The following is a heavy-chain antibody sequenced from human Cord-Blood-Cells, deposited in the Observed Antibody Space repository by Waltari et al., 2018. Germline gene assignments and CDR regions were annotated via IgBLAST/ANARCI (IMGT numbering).Heavy chain of an antibody. CDR1: GGSFSGYY. J-gene: IGHJ4*02. Sequence: QVQLQQWGAGLLTPSETLSLTCAVYGGSFSGYYWSWIRQPPGKGLEWIGEINHSGSTNYNPSLKSRVTISVDTSKNQFSLKLSSVTAADTAVYYCARVVVTAIPDYWGQGTLVTVSS. CDR2: INHSGST. CDR3: ARVVVTAIPDY. V-gene: IGHV4-34*01. D-gene: IGHD2-21*02.